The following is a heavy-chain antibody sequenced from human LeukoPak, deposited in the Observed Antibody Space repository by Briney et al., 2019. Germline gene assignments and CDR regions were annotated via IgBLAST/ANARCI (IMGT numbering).Heavy chain of an antibody. D-gene: IGHD6-13*01. CDR1: GGSISNTNW. CDR3: ARNGGSWSFDY. Sequence: SGTLSLTGGVSGGSISNTNWWTWVRQPPGKGLEWIGEVNLQGSTNYNPSLKSRVSMSIDTSKNQFSLRLNSVTAADTAVYYCARNGGSWSFDYWGRGTLVTASS. J-gene: IGHJ4*02. V-gene: IGHV4-4*02. CDR2: VNLQGST.